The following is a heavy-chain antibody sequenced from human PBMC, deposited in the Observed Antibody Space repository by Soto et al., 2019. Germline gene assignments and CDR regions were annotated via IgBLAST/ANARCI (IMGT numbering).Heavy chain of an antibody. D-gene: IGHD6-19*01. V-gene: IGHV3-48*02. CDR3: AKSGDRAGWGIDF. CDR1: GFMFDSFA. J-gene: IGHJ4*02. Sequence: LILSCVGSGFMFDSFAMNWVRDAPGKWVEWVADINGGSDSIYYAESVKGRFTISRDNARNSLSLQINSLSDEDTAVYYCAKSGDRAGWGIDFWGQGTLVTVSS. CDR2: INGGSDSI.